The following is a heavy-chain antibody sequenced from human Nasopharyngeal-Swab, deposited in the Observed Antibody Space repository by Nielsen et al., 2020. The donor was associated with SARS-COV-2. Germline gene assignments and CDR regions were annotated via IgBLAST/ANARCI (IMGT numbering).Heavy chain of an antibody. CDR2: ISVYTGNA. D-gene: IGHD3-16*02. J-gene: IGHJ6*03. CDR3: ATYYDYVWGSYRTPYYYYYMDV. V-gene: IGHV1-18*01. Sequence: WVRQAPGQGLEWMGWISVYTGNANYAPKFQGRVTMTTDTSTSTAYMELRSLRSEDTAVYYCATYYDYVWGSYRTPYYYYYMDVWGKGTTVTVSS.